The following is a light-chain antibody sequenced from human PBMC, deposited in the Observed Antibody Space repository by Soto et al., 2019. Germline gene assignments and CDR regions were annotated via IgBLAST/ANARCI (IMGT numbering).Light chain of an antibody. J-gene: IGLJ2*01. CDR3: SSYTSNNTPV. CDR2: EVS. V-gene: IGLV2-14*01. Sequence: QSALTQPDSVSGSPGQSITISCTGTSSDVGGYNYVSWYQQHPGKAPKLMISEVSNRPSGVSDRFSGSKSGNTASLTISGLQAEDEADYYCSSYTSNNTPVFGGGTKLTVL. CDR1: SSDVGGYNY.